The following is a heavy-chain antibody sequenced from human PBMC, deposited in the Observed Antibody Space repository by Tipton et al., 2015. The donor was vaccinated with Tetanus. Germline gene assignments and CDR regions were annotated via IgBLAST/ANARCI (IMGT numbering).Heavy chain of an antibody. CDR3: ARETARSGYWSSEHYFDY. D-gene: IGHD3-22*01. J-gene: IGHJ4*02. Sequence: TLSLTCSVSGGSISSGGYYWTWIRQHPGKGLEWIGYIYYSGSTYYNPSLQSRVTISVDTSKNQFSLRLSSVTAADTAVYYCARETARSGYWSSEHYFDYWGQGTLVTVSS. V-gene: IGHV4-31*03. CDR1: GGSISSGGYY. CDR2: IYYSGST.